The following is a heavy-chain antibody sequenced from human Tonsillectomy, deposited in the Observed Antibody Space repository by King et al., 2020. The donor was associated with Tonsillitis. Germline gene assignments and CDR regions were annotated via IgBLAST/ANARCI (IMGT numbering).Heavy chain of an antibody. J-gene: IGHJ6*02. CDR2: ITSSGSKI. CDR1: GFTFSSYE. CDR3: AIENSSSGFYYYGMDV. V-gene: IGHV3-48*03. D-gene: IGHD3-22*01. Sequence: VQLVESGGGLVQPGVSLKLSCAASGFTFSSYEMNWVRQAPGKGLEWVSYITSSGSKIYYADSVKGRFTISRDNAKNTLSLQMNSLRAEDTAVYYCAIENSSSGFYYYGMDVWGQGTTVTVSS.